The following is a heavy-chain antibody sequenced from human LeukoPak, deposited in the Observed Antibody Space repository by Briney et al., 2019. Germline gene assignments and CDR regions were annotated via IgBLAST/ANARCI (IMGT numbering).Heavy chain of an antibody. CDR1: GGSISRDY. D-gene: IGHD2-2*01. J-gene: IGHJ5*02. V-gene: IGHV4-59*08. Sequence: PSETLSLTCTVSGGSISRDYWSWIRQPPGKGLEWIGYIYYSGSTNYNPSLKSRVTISVDTSKNQFSLKLSSVTAADTAVYYCARGDCSSTSCYSEGGFDPWGQGTLVTVSS. CDR2: IYYSGST. CDR3: ARGDCSSTSCYSEGGFDP.